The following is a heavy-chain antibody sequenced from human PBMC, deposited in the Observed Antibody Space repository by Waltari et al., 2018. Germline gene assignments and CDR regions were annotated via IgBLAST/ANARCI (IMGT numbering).Heavy chain of an antibody. J-gene: IGHJ3*02. CDR3: ARVLGRAFDI. Sequence: QVQLQESGPGLVKPSETLSLTCTVSGGSISSYYWRWIRQPPGKGLEWIGYIYYSGSTNYNPSLKSRVTISVDTSKNQFSLKLSSVTAADTAVYYCARVLGRAFDIWGQGTMVTVSS. CDR2: IYYSGST. CDR1: GGSISSYY. V-gene: IGHV4-59*01.